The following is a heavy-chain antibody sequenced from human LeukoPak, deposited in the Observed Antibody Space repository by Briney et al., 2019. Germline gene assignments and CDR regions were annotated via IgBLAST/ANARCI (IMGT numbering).Heavy chain of an antibody. V-gene: IGHV4-39*01. CDR2: LSYSGSP. CDR3: ARRRLNWGAFDI. D-gene: IGHD7-27*01. CDR1: GVSISSSSYH. J-gene: IGHJ3*02. Sequence: PSETLSLTCSVSGVSISSSSYHWGWIRQPPGKGLEWIGSLSYSGSPYYNPSLKSRATISGAMSKNQFSLKLSSVTAADTAVYYCARRRLNWGAFDIWGQGTMVTVSS.